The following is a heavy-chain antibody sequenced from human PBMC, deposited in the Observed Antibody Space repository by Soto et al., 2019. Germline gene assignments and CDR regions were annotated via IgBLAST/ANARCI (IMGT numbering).Heavy chain of an antibody. J-gene: IGHJ4*01. CDR1: GFSFKNYA. CDR2: ISHNDEPKI. CDR3: ARGVRAESYYNAFDY. D-gene: IGHD3-10*01. Sequence: QVQLVESGGGVVQPGSSLRLSCSDSGFSFKNYAFHWVRQAPGKGLEWVALISHNDEPKIFYADSVQGRFTISRDNFKNTVYLQMNSLRDEDTAVYHCARGVRAESYYNAFDYWGQGAQVTVSS. V-gene: IGHV3-30-3*01.